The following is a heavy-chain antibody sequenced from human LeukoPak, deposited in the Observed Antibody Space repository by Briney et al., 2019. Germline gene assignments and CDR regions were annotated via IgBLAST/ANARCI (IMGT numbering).Heavy chain of an antibody. D-gene: IGHD3-22*01. CDR1: GDSTSNINYY. J-gene: IGHJ4*02. CDR2: IYYSGST. V-gene: IGHV4-39*01. Sequence: PSETLSLTCTVSGDSTSNINYYWGWIPQPPGKGLEWIGSIYYSGSTYYNPSLKSRVTISVDTSKNQFSLKLSSVTAADTAVYYCASQRNDYYDSSGHDYWGQGTLVTVSS. CDR3: ASQRNDYYDSSGHDY.